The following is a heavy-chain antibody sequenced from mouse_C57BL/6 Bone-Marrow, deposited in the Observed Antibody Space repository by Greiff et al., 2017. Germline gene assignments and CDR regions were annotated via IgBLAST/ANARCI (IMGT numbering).Heavy chain of an antibody. J-gene: IGHJ4*01. CDR3: ARGGYGYGPYAMDY. D-gene: IGHD2-2*01. V-gene: IGHV5-4*01. CDR1: GFTFSSYA. CDR2: FSDGGSYT. Sequence: EVQLVESGGGLVKPGGSLTLSCAASGFTFSSYALSWVRQTPEKRLEWVATFSDGGSYTYSPDNVKGRFTISRDNAKNNLYLQMSHLKSEDTATYYCARGGYGYGPYAMDYWGQGTSVTVSA.